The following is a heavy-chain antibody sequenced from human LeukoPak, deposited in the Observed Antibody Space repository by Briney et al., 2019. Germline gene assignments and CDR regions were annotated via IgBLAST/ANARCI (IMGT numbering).Heavy chain of an antibody. CDR3: AKDNYYGSSAVIDY. J-gene: IGHJ4*02. CDR1: GFTFSSYG. Sequence: GGSLRLSCAASGFTFSSYGMHWVRQAPGKGLEWVAALSHDGNNEFYADSVRGRFTISRDNSKSTLYLQMNSLRAGDTATFYCAKDNYYGSSAVIDYWGQGALVTVSS. D-gene: IGHD3-22*01. V-gene: IGHV3-30*18. CDR2: LSHDGNNE.